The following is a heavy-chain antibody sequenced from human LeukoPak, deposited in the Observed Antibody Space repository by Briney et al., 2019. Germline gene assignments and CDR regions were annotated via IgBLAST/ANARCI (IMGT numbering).Heavy chain of an antibody. CDR1: GGTFSSYA. D-gene: IGHD1-26*01. CDR3: ARGMRVNSGDLGDC. Sequence: SVKVSCKASGGTFSSYAISWVRQAPGQGLEWMGGIIPIFGTANYAQKFQGGVAITADESTSTAYMELSSLRSEDTAVYYCARGMRVNSGDLGDCWGQGTLVTVSS. J-gene: IGHJ4*02. CDR2: IIPIFGTA. V-gene: IGHV1-69*13.